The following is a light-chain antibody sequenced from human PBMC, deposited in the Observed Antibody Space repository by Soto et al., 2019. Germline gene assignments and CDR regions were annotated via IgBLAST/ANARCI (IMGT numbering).Light chain of an antibody. Sequence: QSVLTQPASVSGSPGQSITISCTGTSSTVGGFNVVSWYQQHPGKAPKVIIYEDIKRPSGVSNRFSGSNSGSTASLTISGLQAEDEADYYCCLYVGATTYVFGTGTKVTVL. V-gene: IGLV2-23*01. CDR1: SSTVGGFNV. J-gene: IGLJ1*01. CDR3: CLYVGATTYV. CDR2: EDI.